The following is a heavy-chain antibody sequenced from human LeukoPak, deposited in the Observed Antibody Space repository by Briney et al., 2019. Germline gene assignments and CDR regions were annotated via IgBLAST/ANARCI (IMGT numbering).Heavy chain of an antibody. D-gene: IGHD6-19*01. CDR3: ARDLPQYNYIAVAEYAFDI. Sequence: ASVKVSCKASGYTFTSYGISWVRQAPGQGLEWMAWISAYNGNTNYAQKLQGRVTVTTDTSRSTAYMELRNLRSDDTAVYYCARDLPQYNYIAVAEYAFDIWGQGTMVTVSS. J-gene: IGHJ3*02. CDR2: ISAYNGNT. V-gene: IGHV1-18*01. CDR1: GYTFTSYG.